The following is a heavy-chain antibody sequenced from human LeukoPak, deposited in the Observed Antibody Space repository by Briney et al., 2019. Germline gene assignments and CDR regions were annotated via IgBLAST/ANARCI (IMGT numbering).Heavy chain of an antibody. CDR3: ASSIAVAGRLDY. CDR1: GYSFTSYW. D-gene: IGHD6-19*01. CDR2: IYPGDSDT. Sequence: GESLKTSGKGSGYSFTSYWIGWVRQLPGKGVEWMGIIYPGDSDTRYSPSFQDQVTISADKSISTAYLQWSRLKASDTAMYYFASSIAVAGRLDYWGQGTLVTVSS. V-gene: IGHV5-51*01. J-gene: IGHJ4*02.